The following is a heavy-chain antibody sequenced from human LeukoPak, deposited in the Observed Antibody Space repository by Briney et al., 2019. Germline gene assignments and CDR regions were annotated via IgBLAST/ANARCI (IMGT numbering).Heavy chain of an antibody. CDR1: GFTFTIYS. Sequence: GGSLRLSCAVSGFTFTIYSMNWARQAPGKGLECVSSISPDGRDTYYADSVKGRFTISRDNAKNSVFLQMNSLRAEVTAVYSCVAGEFSFDYWGQGALVTVSS. CDR3: VAGEFSFDY. CDR2: ISPDGRDT. D-gene: IGHD3-10*01. J-gene: IGHJ4*02. V-gene: IGHV3-21*01.